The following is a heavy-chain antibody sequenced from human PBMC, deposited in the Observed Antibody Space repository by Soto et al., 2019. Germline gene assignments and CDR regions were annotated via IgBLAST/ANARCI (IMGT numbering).Heavy chain of an antibody. CDR1: GFTFSSYD. CDR2: IGTAGDT. D-gene: IGHD3-3*01. V-gene: IGHV3-13*01. J-gene: IGHJ6*02. Sequence: GSLRLSCAASGFTFSSYDMHWVRQATGKGLEWVSAIGTAGDTYYPGSVKGRFTISRENAKNSLYPQMNSLRAGDTAVYYCARAFRYYDFWSGYSVDYYYYYGMDVWGQGTTVTVSS. CDR3: ARAFRYYDFWSGYSVDYYYYYGMDV.